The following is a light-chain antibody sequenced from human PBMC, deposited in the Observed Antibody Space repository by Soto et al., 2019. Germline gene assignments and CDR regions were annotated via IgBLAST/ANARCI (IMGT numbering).Light chain of an antibody. Sequence: DLPMTQSPSSLSASVGDRVTITCRASQGIGLYLAWYQHKPGKAPRLLIYAASTLQSGVPSRFSGSGSGTDFTLTISSLQLEDVATYYCQRYNSAPRTFGQGTRVDIK. J-gene: IGKJ1*01. CDR1: QGIGLY. CDR3: QRYNSAPRT. V-gene: IGKV1-27*01. CDR2: AAS.